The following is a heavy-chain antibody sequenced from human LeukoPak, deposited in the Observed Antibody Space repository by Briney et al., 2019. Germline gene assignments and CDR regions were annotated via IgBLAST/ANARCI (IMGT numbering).Heavy chain of an antibody. V-gene: IGHV4-31*03. CDR1: GGSISIGGSY. J-gene: IGHJ5*02. CDR2: IYYSGST. D-gene: IGHD2-15*01. Sequence: TSQTLSLTCTVSGGSISIGGSYWSWIRQHPGKVLELIGYIYYSGSTYYNPSLKSRVTISVDTSKNQFSLKLSSVTAADTAVYYWARERSAGRPSPSWFDPWGQGTLVTVSS. CDR3: ARERSAGRPSPSWFDP.